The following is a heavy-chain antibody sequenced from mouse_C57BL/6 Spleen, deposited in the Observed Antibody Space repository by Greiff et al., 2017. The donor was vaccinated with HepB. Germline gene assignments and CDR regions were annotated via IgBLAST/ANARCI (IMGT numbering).Heavy chain of an antibody. D-gene: IGHD2-5*01. Sequence: VKLQQPGTELVKPGASVKLSCKASGYTFTSYWMHWVKQRPGQGLEWIGNINPSNGGTNYNEKFKSKATLTVDKSSSTAYMQLSSLTSEDSAVYYCARDHYSNPAWFAYWGQGTLVTVSA. V-gene: IGHV1-53*01. CDR1: GYTFTSYW. CDR2: INPSNGGT. J-gene: IGHJ3*01. CDR3: ARDHYSNPAWFAY.